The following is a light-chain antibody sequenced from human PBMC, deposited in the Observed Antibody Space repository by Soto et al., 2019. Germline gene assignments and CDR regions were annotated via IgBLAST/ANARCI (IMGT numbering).Light chain of an antibody. J-gene: IGKJ2*01. CDR3: MQTLQTPLYT. CDR1: QSLLHNDGETY. CDR2: LGS. Sequence: DIVMTQTPLSLSVTPGQPASISCKSSQSLLHNDGETYLYWYLQKPGQSPQLLIYLGSNRASGVPDRISGSGSDTDFTLKISRVEADDVGVYYCMQTLQTPLYTFGQGTKLEIK. V-gene: IGKV2-28*01.